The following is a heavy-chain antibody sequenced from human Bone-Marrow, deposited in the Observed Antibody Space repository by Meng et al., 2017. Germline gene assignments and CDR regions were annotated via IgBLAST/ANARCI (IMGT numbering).Heavy chain of an antibody. D-gene: IGHD3-16*02. J-gene: IGHJ5*02. CDR2: FIAV. Sequence: EVELEGAGGALVQRGVSLRFACAAFGFMSPPGSRAGARVGLSFFIAVSGESVRGRVTISRDDAKNTLYLQMNSLKTEDTAVYYCTTDLPFTEGGVITTWGQGTLVTVSS. CDR1: GF. V-gene: IGHV3-53*01. CDR3: TTDLPFTEGGVITT.